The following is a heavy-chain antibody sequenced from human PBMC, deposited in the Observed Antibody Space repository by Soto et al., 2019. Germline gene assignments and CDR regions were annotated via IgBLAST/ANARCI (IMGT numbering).Heavy chain of an antibody. D-gene: IGHD2-21*01. Sequence: GGSLRLSCAASGSTLRDYYMSWIRQAPGKGLEWVSYISSSGSTIYYADFVKGRFTISRDNSKNSLYLQMNSLRAEDTAVYYCARDPGDNLDYWGQGTLVTVSS. CDR1: GSTLRDYY. V-gene: IGHV3-11*01. CDR2: ISSSGSTI. CDR3: ARDPGDNLDY. J-gene: IGHJ4*02.